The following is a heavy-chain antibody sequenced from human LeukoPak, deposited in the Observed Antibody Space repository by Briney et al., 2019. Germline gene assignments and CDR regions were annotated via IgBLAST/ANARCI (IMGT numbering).Heavy chain of an antibody. CDR2: IIPIFGTA. CDR3: AKEYAGSHYYYYYMDV. V-gene: IGHV1-69*05. Sequence: SVKVSCKASGGTFSSYAISWVRQAPGQGLKWMGGIIPIFGTANYAQKFQGRVTITTDESTSTAYMELSSLRSEDTAVYYCAKEYAGSHYYYYYMDVWGKGTTVTVSS. J-gene: IGHJ6*03. CDR1: GGTFSSYA.